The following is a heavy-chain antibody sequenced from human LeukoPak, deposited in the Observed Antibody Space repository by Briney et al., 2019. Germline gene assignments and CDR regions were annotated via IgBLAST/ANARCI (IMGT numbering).Heavy chain of an antibody. CDR2: ISSSSSYI. Sequence: GGSLRLSCAASGFTFSSYAMSWVRQAPGKGLEWVSSISSSSSYIYYADSVKGRFTISRDNAKNSLYLQMNSLRAEDTAVYYCTRDRIAAAGSDYWGQGTLVTVSS. CDR1: GFTFSSYA. J-gene: IGHJ4*02. D-gene: IGHD6-13*01. V-gene: IGHV3-21*01. CDR3: TRDRIAAAGSDY.